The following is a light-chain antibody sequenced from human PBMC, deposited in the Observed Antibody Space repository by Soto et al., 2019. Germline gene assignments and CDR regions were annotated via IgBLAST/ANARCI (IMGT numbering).Light chain of an antibody. Sequence: QSVLTQPASVSGSPGQSITISCTGTSSDVGGYNSVSWYQQHPRKAPKLMIYDITNRPSGVSDRFSGSQSGNTAALTISGLQAEDEADYYCSSYTKSNALVFGAGTKVTVL. J-gene: IGLJ1*01. CDR2: DIT. V-gene: IGLV2-14*01. CDR3: SSYTKSNALV. CDR1: SSDVGGYNS.